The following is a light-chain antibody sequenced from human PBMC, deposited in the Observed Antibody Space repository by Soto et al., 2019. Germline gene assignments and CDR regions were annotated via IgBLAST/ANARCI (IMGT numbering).Light chain of an antibody. V-gene: IGLV1-51*01. CDR3: GSWDSSLSAYV. CDR2: DDN. J-gene: IGLJ1*01. Sequence: QSALTQPPSESASPGQKVTSSWSGISSNIGGNSVSWYQQLPGTAPKLLIYDDNKRPSGIPDRFSGSKSGTSATLGITGFQTGDEADYYCGSWDSSLSAYVFGTGTKVTVL. CDR1: SSNIGGNS.